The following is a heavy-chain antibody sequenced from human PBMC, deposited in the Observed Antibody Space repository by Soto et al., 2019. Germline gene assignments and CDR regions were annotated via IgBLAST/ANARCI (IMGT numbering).Heavy chain of an antibody. D-gene: IGHD3-16*01. V-gene: IGHV3-9*01. CDR3: AKGTVDYVSWYCDL. J-gene: IGHJ2*01. CDR1: GFIFDDYA. CDR2: LSWNSDNI. Sequence: EVQLVESGGGLVQPGRSLRLSCAASGFIFDDYAMHWVRQAPGKGLEWVSGLSWNSDNIGYADSVKGRFTISRDNAENSLYLQMNSLRPEDTALYYCAKGTVDYVSWYCDLWGGGTLVTVSS.